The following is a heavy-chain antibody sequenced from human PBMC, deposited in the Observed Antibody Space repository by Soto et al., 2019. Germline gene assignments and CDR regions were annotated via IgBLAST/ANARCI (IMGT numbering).Heavy chain of an antibody. D-gene: IGHD6-19*01. Sequence: GGSLRLSCAASGLNFNNAWMSWVRQAPGKGLEWVGRVKSRADGGTIDYAASVKGRFTISSDDSKNTLSLQMNSLKTEDTAMYYCTTYISGWFWGQGTLVTVSS. CDR2: VKSRADGGTI. V-gene: IGHV3-15*01. CDR3: TTYISGWF. J-gene: IGHJ4*02. CDR1: GLNFNNAW.